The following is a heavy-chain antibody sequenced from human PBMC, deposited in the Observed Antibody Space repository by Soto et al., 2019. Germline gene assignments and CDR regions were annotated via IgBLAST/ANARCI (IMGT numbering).Heavy chain of an antibody. CDR3: ARDLLQVAAPGGVY. CDR2: IKEDGSET. D-gene: IGHD2-15*01. V-gene: IGHV3-7*01. CDR1: GFKFSSYW. Sequence: EVQLEESGGGLVHPGGSLRLSCAASGFKFSSYWMSWVRQAPGKGLEWVANIKEDGSETNYVDSVKGRFTISRDNAKNSLYLQVNSLRAEDTAVYYCARDLLQVAAPGGVYWGQGTLVTVSS. J-gene: IGHJ4*02.